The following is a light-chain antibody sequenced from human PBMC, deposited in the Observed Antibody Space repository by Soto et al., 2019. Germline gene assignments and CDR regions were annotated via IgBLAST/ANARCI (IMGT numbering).Light chain of an antibody. CDR3: QQYESSFRT. Sequence: EIVFTQSPCTLSLSPGERATLSCRASQSVSSNYLAWYQQKPGQAPRLIIYGTSSRATGIPGRFSGSGSGTDFTLTISRLEPEDFAVYYCQQYESSFRTFGQGPRWIS. CDR1: QSVSSNY. V-gene: IGKV3-20*01. CDR2: GTS. J-gene: IGKJ1*01.